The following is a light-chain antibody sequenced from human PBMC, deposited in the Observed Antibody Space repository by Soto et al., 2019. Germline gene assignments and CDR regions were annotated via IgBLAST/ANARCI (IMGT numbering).Light chain of an antibody. J-gene: IGKJ2*01. CDR2: GAS. CDR1: QPINNY. V-gene: IGKV1-39*01. CDR3: QQVYDFPHT. Sequence: DIQVTQSPSSLSASVGDRVSITCRTSQPINNYLNWYRQKPGEVPEVLIYGASSLQRGVSSRFGGSASGTYFSLTISSLQPEDFATYDCQQVYDFPHTFGQGTKVE.